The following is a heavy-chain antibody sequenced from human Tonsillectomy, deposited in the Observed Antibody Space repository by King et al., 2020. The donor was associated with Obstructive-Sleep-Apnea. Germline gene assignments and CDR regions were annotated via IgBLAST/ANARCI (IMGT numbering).Heavy chain of an antibody. CDR3: AREDYYDSSGYYYKPDAFDI. D-gene: IGHD3-22*01. Sequence: VQLVESGGGLVQPGGSLRLSCAASGFTFSSYWMSWVRQAPGKGLEWVANIKQDGSEKYYVDSVKGRFTISRDNAKNSLYLQMNSLRAEDTAVYYCAREDYYDSSGYYYKPDAFDIWGQGTMVTVSS. CDR1: GFTFSSYW. V-gene: IGHV3-7*03. J-gene: IGHJ3*02. CDR2: IKQDGSEK.